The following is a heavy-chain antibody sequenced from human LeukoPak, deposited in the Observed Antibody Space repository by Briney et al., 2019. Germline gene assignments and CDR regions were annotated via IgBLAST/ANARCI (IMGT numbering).Heavy chain of an antibody. CDR2: INHSGST. J-gene: IGHJ3*01. V-gene: IGHV4-34*01. D-gene: IGHD2-2*01. CDR1: GGSFSGYY. Sequence: SETLSLTCAVYGGSFSGYYWSWIRQPPGKGLEWIGEINHSGSTNYNPSPKSRVTISVDTSKNQFSLKLSSVTAADTAVYYCARDVSRTSWTWRWGQGTVVTVSS. CDR3: ARDVSRTSWTWR.